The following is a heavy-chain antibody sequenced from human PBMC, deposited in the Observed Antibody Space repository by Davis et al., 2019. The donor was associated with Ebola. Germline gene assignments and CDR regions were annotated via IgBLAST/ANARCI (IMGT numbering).Heavy chain of an antibody. V-gene: IGHV3-30*03. D-gene: IGHD6-19*01. CDR3: ALEGAVADNWFDP. Sequence: LGGSLRLSCAASGFTFSSYGMHWVRQAPGKGLEWVAVISYDGSNKYYADSVKGRFTISRDNSKNTLYLQMNSLRAEDTAVYYCALEGAVADNWFDPWGQGTLVTVSS. CDR1: GFTFSSYG. J-gene: IGHJ5*02. CDR2: ISYDGSNK.